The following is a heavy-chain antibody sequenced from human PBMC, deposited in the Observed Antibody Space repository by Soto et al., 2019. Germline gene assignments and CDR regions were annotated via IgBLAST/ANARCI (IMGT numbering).Heavy chain of an antibody. CDR3: ARHLHLKTPWYYYDSSGYQGIH. Sequence: PSETLSLTCTVSGGSISSYYWSWIRQPPGKGLEWIGYIYYSGSTNYNPSLKSRVTISVDTSKNQFSLKLSSVTAADTAVYYCARHLHLKTPWYYYDSSGYQGIHWGQGTLVTVSS. J-gene: IGHJ4*02. CDR1: GGSISSYY. CDR2: IYYSGST. D-gene: IGHD3-22*01. V-gene: IGHV4-59*08.